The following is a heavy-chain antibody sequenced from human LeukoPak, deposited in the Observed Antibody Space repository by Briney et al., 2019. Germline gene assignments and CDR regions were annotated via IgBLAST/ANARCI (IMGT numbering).Heavy chain of an antibody. J-gene: IGHJ4*02. D-gene: IGHD3-10*01. Sequence: PGGSLRLSCAASGFTFSSYWMHWVRQAPGKGLVWVSRINSDGSSSSYADSVKGRFTISRDNAKNTLYLQMNSLRAEDTAVYYCARAPGGDYFDYWGQGTLVTVSS. V-gene: IGHV3-74*01. CDR2: INSDGSSS. CDR3: ARAPGGDYFDY. CDR1: GFTFSSYW.